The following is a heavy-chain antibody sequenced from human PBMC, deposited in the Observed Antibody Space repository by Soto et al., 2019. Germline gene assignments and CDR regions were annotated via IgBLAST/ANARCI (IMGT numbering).Heavy chain of an antibody. D-gene: IGHD3-16*02. CDR3: TRSVWGSYRMGIDY. CDR1: GDSVSSNSAA. J-gene: IGHJ4*02. CDR2: TYYRSKWYN. Sequence: QVQLQQSGPGLVKPSQTLSLTCVISGDSVSSNSAAWNWIRQSPSRGLEWLGRTYYRSKWYNDYAGSVKSRITINPDTSKNQFSLQLNSVTPEDTAVYYCTRSVWGSYRMGIDYWGQGTLVTVSS. V-gene: IGHV6-1*01.